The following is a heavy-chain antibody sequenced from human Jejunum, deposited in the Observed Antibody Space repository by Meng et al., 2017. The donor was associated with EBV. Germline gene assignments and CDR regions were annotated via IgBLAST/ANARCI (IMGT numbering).Heavy chain of an antibody. CDR1: RGAINTKKW. V-gene: IGHV4-4*02. Sequence: VQLARAWPGLVQPAWLLSLTCTASRGAINTKKWWHCVRQGSGKGLELFGEIDHTGNTHYNPSLKSRVSISLGTSMNQFSLSLTSATAAYTAVYYCAMGPDYAKSGYWGQGTLVTVSS. J-gene: IGHJ4*02. CDR3: AMGPDYAKSGY. CDR2: IDHTGNT. D-gene: IGHD4-17*01.